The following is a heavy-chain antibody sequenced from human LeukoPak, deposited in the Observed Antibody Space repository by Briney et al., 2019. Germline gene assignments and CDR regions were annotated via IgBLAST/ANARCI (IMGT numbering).Heavy chain of an antibody. CDR2: IYYSGST. D-gene: IGHD2-2*03. CDR3: ASGYCSSTSCLFDP. J-gene: IGHJ5*02. V-gene: IGHV4-59*01. CDR1: GGSISSYY. Sequence: SETLSLTCTVSGGSISSYYWSWIRQPPGKGLEWIGYIYYSGSTYYNPSLKSRVTITVDTSKNQFSLKLSSVTAADTAVYYCASGYCSSTSCLFDPWGQGTLVTVSS.